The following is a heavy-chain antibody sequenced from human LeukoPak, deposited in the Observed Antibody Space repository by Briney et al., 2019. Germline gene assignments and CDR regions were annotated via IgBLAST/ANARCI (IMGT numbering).Heavy chain of an antibody. CDR2: SRDKGNSYTT. D-gene: IGHD3-10*01. CDR3: TKLARAPRDFDY. J-gene: IGHJ4*01. V-gene: IGHV3-72*01. Sequence: GGSLRLSCAASGFTFSSYGMHWVRQAPGKGLEWVGRSRDKGNSYTTAYAASVRGRFTISRDDSKNSLYLQMNSLKIEDTAVYYCTKLARAPRDFDYWGQGTLVTVSS. CDR1: GFTFSSYG.